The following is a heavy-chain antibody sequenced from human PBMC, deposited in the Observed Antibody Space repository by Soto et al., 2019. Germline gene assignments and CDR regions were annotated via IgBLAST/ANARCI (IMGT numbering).Heavy chain of an antibody. Sequence: ASVKVSCKASGYTFTSYYMHWVRQAPGQGLEWMGIINPSGGSTSYAQKFQGRVTMTRDTSTSTVYIELSSLRSEDTAVYYCARVSLFRIPDYWGQGTLVTVPS. CDR2: INPSGGST. CDR3: ARVSLFRIPDY. V-gene: IGHV1-46*01. CDR1: GYTFTSYY. J-gene: IGHJ4*02.